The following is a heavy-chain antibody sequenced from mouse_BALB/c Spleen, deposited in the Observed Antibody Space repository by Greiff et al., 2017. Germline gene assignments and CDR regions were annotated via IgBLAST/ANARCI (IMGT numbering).Heavy chain of an antibody. J-gene: IGHJ3*01. D-gene: IGHD2-14*01. CDR3: AEEVRAWFAY. CDR2: ISSGGST. Sequence: DVKLVESGGGLVKPGGSLKLSCAASGFTFSSYAMSWVRQTPEKRLEWVASISSGGSTYYPDSVKGRFTISRDNARNILYLQMSSLRSEDTAMYYCAEEVRAWFAYWGQGTLVTVSA. CDR1: GFTFSSYA. V-gene: IGHV5-6-5*01.